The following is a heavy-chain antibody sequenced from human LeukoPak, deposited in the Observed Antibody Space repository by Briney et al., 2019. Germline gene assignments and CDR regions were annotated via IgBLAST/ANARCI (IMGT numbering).Heavy chain of an antibody. CDR3: ARGSAPYYYDSSGYYYRSRPYYYGMDV. CDR1: GGSFSGYY. CDR2: INHSGST. V-gene: IGHV4-34*01. D-gene: IGHD3-22*01. Sequence: PSETLSLTCAVYGGSFSGYYWSWIRQPPGKGLEWIGEINHSGSTNYYPSLKSRVTISVDTSKNQFSLELSSVTAADTAVYYCARGSAPYYYDSSGYYYRSRPYYYGMDVWGQGTTVTVSS. J-gene: IGHJ6*02.